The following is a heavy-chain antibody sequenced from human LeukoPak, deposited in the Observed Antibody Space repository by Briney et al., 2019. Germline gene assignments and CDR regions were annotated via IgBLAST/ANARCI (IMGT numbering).Heavy chain of an antibody. J-gene: IGHJ5*02. V-gene: IGHV1-18*01. Sequence: ASVKVSCKASGYTFTSYAIIWVRQAPGQGLEWMGWISAYNGNTNNAQKLRGRVTMTTDTSTSTAYMELSRLRSDDTAVYYCASLWYEGDHWFDPWGQGTLVTVSS. CDR3: ASLWYEGDHWFDP. CDR1: GYTFTSYA. CDR2: ISAYNGNT. D-gene: IGHD2-15*01.